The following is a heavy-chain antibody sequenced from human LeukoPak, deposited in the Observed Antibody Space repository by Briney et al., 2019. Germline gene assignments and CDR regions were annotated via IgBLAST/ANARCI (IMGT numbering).Heavy chain of an antibody. V-gene: IGHV1-18*01. CDR2: ISPNNCNT. CDR1: GYTFTIYG. J-gene: IGHJ4*02. Sequence: ASVTLSFTASGYTFTIYGISWLRQAHGHGRLRMGCISPNNCNTNYAQKLQGRVTMTADTSTSTAYMELRSLRSDDTAVYYCARDKTTTVTTLGRLYYFDYWGQGTLVTVSS. CDR3: ARDKTTTVTTLGRLYYFDY. D-gene: IGHD4-11*01.